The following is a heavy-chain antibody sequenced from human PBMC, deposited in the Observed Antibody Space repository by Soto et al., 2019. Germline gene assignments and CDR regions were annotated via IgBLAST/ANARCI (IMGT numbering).Heavy chain of an antibody. Sequence: GGSKRLSCRAAGFNLCSYVVHWVRKTPGKGLEWVAVISYDGSNKYYADSVKGRFTISRDNSKNTLYLQMNSLRAEDTAVYYCAKDRVGSSSILVGMDVWGQGTTVTVSS. V-gene: IGHV3-30*18. CDR2: ISYDGSNK. CDR3: AKDRVGSSSILVGMDV. CDR1: GFNLCSYV. J-gene: IGHJ6*02. D-gene: IGHD6-6*01.